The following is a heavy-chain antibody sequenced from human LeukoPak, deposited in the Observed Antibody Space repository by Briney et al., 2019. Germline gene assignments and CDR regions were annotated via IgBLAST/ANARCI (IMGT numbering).Heavy chain of an antibody. CDR2: INPNSGGT. J-gene: IGHJ4*02. CDR3: AASRWLQYYF. V-gene: IGHV1-2*02. D-gene: IGHD5-24*01. CDR1: GYTFTGYY. Sequence: GASVKVSCKASGYTFTGYYMHWVRQAPGQGLEWMGWINPNSGGTNYAQKFQGRVTMTRDTSISTAHMELSRLRSDDTAVYYCAASRWLQYYFWGQGALVTVSS.